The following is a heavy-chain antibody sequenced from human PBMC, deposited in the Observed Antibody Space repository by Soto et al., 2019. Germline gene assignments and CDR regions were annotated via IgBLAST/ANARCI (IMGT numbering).Heavy chain of an antibody. D-gene: IGHD1-1*01. CDR3: ASPTTEIDY. J-gene: IGHJ4*02. CDR1: GFNFSHYA. V-gene: IGHV3-30*04. Sequence: QVQLVESGGGVVQPGRSLRLSCAASGFNFSHYALHRVRQAPGKGLEWVAVISYDGSHKYYADSVKGRFIIARDNSKTTLSLQINSLRAEDTAVYYCASPTTEIDYWGQGTLVTVSS. CDR2: ISYDGSHK.